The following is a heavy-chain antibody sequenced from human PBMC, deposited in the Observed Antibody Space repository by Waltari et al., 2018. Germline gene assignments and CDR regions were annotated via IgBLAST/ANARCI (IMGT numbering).Heavy chain of an antibody. Sequence: EVQLLESGGGLVQPGGSLRLSCAASGFTFSSYAMSWVRQAPGKGLEWVSVIYSGGSTDYADSVKGRFTISRDNSKNTLYLQMNSLRAEDTAVYYCAKSFRYSSGWYFDYWGQGTLVTVSS. CDR3: AKSFRYSSGWYFDY. V-gene: IGHV3-23*03. D-gene: IGHD6-19*01. CDR1: GFTFSSYA. J-gene: IGHJ4*02. CDR2: IYSGGST.